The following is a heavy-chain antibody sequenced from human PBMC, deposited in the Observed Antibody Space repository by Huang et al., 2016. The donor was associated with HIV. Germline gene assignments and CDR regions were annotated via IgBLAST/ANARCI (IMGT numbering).Heavy chain of an antibody. Sequence: QLQLQESGPGLVKPSETLSLTCSVSGGSISSSSYYWGWIRQPPGKGREWIGSLLYSGRTFYKPSLNSRVSIAVDTTKNQFSLRLSSGTAADTSVYYCARHMDCSSSSCLAGGHERGPFDMWGQGTMVTVSS. CDR3: ARHMDCSSSSCLAGGHERGPFDM. D-gene: IGHD2-2*01. V-gene: IGHV4-39*01. CDR1: GGSISSSSYY. CDR2: LLYSGRT. J-gene: IGHJ3*02.